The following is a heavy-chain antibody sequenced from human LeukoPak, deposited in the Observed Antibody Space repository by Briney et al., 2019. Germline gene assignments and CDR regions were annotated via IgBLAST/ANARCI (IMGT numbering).Heavy chain of an antibody. CDR1: GYTFTSYG. J-gene: IGHJ4*02. CDR3: ARALLSGYSSSWYSRVYFDY. Sequence: ASVKVSCKASGYTFTSYGISWVRQAPGQGLEWMGWISAYNGNTNYAQKLQGRVTMTTDTSTSTAYMELSSLRSEDTAVYYCARALLSGYSSSWYSRVYFDYWGQGTLVTVSS. CDR2: ISAYNGNT. V-gene: IGHV1-18*01. D-gene: IGHD6-13*01.